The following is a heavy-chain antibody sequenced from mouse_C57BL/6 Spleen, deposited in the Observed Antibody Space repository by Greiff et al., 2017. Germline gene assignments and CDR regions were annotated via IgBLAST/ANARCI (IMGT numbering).Heavy chain of an antibody. CDR1: GYTFTSYW. CDR3: ARGGGPADAMDY. Sequence: QVQLQQPGAELVKPGASVKLSCKASGYTFTSYWMQWVKQRPGQGLEWIGEIDPSDSYTNYNQKFKGKATLTVDTSSSTAYMQLSSLTSEDSAVYYCARGGGPADAMDYWGQGTSVTVSS. CDR2: IDPSDSYT. D-gene: IGHD3-3*01. J-gene: IGHJ4*01. V-gene: IGHV1-50*01.